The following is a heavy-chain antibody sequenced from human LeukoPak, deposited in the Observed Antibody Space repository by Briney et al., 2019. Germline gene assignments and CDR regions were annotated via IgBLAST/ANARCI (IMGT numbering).Heavy chain of an antibody. CDR3: AREYQLRA. J-gene: IGHJ5*02. Sequence: GGSLSPSCAPSGSTFSSASTNWVRLAPGNWLEWVSYISSSSSTIYYADSVKGRFTISRDNAKNSLYLQMNSLRAEERAVYCCAREYQLRAWGQGTLVTVSS. D-gene: IGHD2-2*01. CDR2: ISSSSSTI. V-gene: IGHV3-48*01. CDR1: GSTFSSAS.